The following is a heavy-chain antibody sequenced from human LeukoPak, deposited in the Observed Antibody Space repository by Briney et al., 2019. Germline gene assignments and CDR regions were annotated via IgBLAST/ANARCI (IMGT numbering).Heavy chain of an antibody. Sequence: SWIRQAPGKGLEWVGRIRSKTDGGTTDYAAPVKGRFTISRDDSKSTVYLQMSSLKDEDTAVYYCTNLRAYWGQGTLVTVSS. V-gene: IGHV3-15*01. CDR3: TNLRAY. CDR2: IRSKTDGGTT. J-gene: IGHJ4*02.